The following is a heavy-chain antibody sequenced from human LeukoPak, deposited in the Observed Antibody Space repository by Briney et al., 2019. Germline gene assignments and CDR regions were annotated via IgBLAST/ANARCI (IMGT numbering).Heavy chain of an antibody. D-gene: IGHD3-9*01. CDR2: ISSSGSTI. CDR3: ARDSYRRITIFSPTQGAFDI. CDR1: GFTFSSYE. V-gene: IGHV3-48*03. Sequence: PGGSLRLSCAASGFTFSSYEMNWVRQAPGKGLGWVSYISSSGSTIYYADSVKGRFTISRDNAKNSLYLQMNSLRAEDTAVYYCARDSYRRITIFSPTQGAFDIWGQGTMVTVSS. J-gene: IGHJ3*02.